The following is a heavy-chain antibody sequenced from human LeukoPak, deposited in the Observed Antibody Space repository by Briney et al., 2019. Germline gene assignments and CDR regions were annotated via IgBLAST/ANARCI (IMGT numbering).Heavy chain of an antibody. J-gene: IGHJ4*02. D-gene: IGHD3-10*01. Sequence: ETLSLTCTVSGGSISSYYWSWVRQAPGKGLEWVANIKQDGSEKYYVDSVKGRFTISRDNSKNTLYLQMNSLRAEDTAVYYCARDSYYGSGSYYLDYWGQGTLVTVSS. CDR2: IKQDGSEK. CDR3: ARDSYYGSGSYYLDY. V-gene: IGHV3-7*01. CDR1: GGSISSYY.